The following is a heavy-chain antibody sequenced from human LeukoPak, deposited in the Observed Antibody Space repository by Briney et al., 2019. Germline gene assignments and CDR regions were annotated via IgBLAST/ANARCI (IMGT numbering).Heavy chain of an antibody. J-gene: IGHJ6*03. Sequence: SETLSLTCTVSGGSISSSSYYWGWIRQPPGKGLEWIGSIYYSGSTYYNPSLKSRVTISVDTSKNQFSLKLSSVTAADTAVYYCARVGATIGYYYYYYMDVWGKGTTVTVSS. CDR1: GGSISSSSYY. CDR2: IYYSGST. CDR3: ARVGATIGYYYYYYMDV. D-gene: IGHD5-12*01. V-gene: IGHV4-39*01.